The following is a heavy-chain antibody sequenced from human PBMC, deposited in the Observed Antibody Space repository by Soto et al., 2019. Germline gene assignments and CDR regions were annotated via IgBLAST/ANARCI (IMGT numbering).Heavy chain of an antibody. CDR3: ARTKQWLNWLDP. V-gene: IGHV3-7*01. J-gene: IGHJ5*02. D-gene: IGHD6-19*01. Sequence: GGSLRLSCAASGFPLSSYWMSWVRQAPGKGLEWVANIKQDGSEKYYVDSVKGRFTISRDNAKNSLYLQMNSLRAEDTAVYYCARTKQWLNWLDPWGQGTLVTVSS. CDR2: IKQDGSEK. CDR1: GFPLSSYW.